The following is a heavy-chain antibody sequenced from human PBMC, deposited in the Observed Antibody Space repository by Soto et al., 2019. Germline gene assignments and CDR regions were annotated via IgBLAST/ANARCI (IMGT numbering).Heavy chain of an antibody. CDR3: ASRLHSSNYGMDV. CDR1: GGSFSGYY. D-gene: IGHD4-4*01. V-gene: IGHV4-34*01. CDR2: INHSGSS. Sequence: SETLSLTCAVYGGSFSGYYWSCIRQPPWKGLEWIGEINHSGSSNYNPSLKSRVTISVDTSKNQFSLKLSSVTAADTAVYYCASRLHSSNYGMDVWGQGTTVTVSS. J-gene: IGHJ6*02.